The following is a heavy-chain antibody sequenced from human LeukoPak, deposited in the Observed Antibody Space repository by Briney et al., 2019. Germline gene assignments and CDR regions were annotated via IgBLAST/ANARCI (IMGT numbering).Heavy chain of an antibody. CDR1: GFTFSSYS. D-gene: IGHD3-22*01. CDR3: ARDGYYYDSSGYYY. Sequence: GGALRLSCAASGFTFSSYSMNWLGQAPAKGLEGVSSISSSSSYIYYADSVKGRFTISRDNAKNSMYLQMNSLRADDTAVYYCARDGYYYDSSGYYYWGQGTLVTVSS. V-gene: IGHV3-21*01. CDR2: ISSSSSYI. J-gene: IGHJ4*02.